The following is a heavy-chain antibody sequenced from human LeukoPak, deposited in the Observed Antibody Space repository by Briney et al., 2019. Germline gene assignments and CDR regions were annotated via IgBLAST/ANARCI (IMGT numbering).Heavy chain of an antibody. V-gene: IGHV4-4*02. D-gene: IGHD3-22*01. CDR2: RYHSGST. CDR3: ARNGGIGFSFDY. CDR1: GGPLIHSNW. J-gene: IGHJ4*02. Sequence: TSEPLTLTCAVSGGPLIHSNWWSRLRQPPGTGLGWIVERYHSGSTNYLPALNSRVTISVDKSKNQFSLKLSSVTAADTVVYYCARNGGIGFSFDYWGQGTLVTVSS.